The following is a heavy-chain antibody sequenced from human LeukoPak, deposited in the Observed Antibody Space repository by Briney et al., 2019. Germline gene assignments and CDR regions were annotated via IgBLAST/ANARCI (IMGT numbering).Heavy chain of an antibody. D-gene: IGHD4-23*01. CDR1: GFTVSSNY. V-gene: IGHV3-74*01. CDR2: INSDGSST. CDR3: ARGTGVVTGDY. Sequence: GGSLRLSCAASGFTVSSNYMSWVRQTPGKGLVWVSRINSDGSSTSYADSVKGRFTISRDNAKNTLYLQMNSLRAEDTAVYYCARGTGVVTGDYWGQGTLVTVSS. J-gene: IGHJ4*02.